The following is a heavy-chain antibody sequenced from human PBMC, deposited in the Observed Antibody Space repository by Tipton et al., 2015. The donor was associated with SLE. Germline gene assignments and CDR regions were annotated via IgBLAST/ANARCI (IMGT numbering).Heavy chain of an antibody. V-gene: IGHV3-48*03. CDR1: GFTFSSYE. J-gene: IGHJ4*02. Sequence: SLRLSCAASGFTFSSYEMNWVRQAPGKGLEWVSYISSSGSTIYYADSVKGRFTISRDNAKNSLYLQMNSLRAEDTALYYCAKDMGDILTGPDYWGQGTLVTVSS. CDR2: ISSSGSTI. D-gene: IGHD3-9*01. CDR3: AKDMGDILTGPDY.